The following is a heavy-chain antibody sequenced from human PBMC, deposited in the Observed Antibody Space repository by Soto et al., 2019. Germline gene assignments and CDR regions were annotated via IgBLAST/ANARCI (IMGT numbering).Heavy chain of an antibody. CDR3: AREHCGTDCYSIPWFDP. D-gene: IGHD2-21*02. CDR2: IWYDGSIK. Sequence: GGSLRLSCAASGFTFSSYGMHWVRQAPGKGLEWVALIWYDGSIKNYADSVKGRFTISRDNSKNTLYLQMNSLRAEDSAAYYCAREHCGTDCYSIPWFDPWGQGTLVTVSS. CDR1: GFTFSSYG. V-gene: IGHV3-33*01. J-gene: IGHJ5*02.